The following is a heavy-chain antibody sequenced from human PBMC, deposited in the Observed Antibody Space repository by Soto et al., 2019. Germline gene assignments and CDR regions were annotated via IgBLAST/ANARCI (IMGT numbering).Heavy chain of an antibody. Sequence: PGVSRKIPGRGSVERISTSWIGWVRKMPGKGLEWMGIIYPGDSDTRYSPSFQGQVTISADKSISTAFLQWSSLKASDTATYYCARTTIPGSRGDSDYWGQGTPVTFSS. J-gene: IGHJ4*02. D-gene: IGHD2-21*01. CDR2: IYPGDSDT. V-gene: IGHV5-51*01. CDR1: VERISTSW. CDR3: ARTTIPGSRGDSDY.